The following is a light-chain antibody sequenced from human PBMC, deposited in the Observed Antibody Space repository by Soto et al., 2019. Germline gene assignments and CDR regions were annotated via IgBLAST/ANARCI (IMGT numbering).Light chain of an antibody. CDR3: QQYGSSPRLT. V-gene: IGKV3-20*01. CDR1: QSVSSSY. CDR2: GAS. J-gene: IGKJ4*01. Sequence: EIVLTQSPGTLSLSPGERATLSCRASQSVSSSYLAWYQQKPGQAPRPLIYGASSRATGIPDRFSGSGSRTDFTLTISRLEPEDFAVYYCQQYGSSPRLTFGGGTKVEIK.